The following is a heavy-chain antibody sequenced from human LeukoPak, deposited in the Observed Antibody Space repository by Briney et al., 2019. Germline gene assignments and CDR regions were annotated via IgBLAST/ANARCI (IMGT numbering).Heavy chain of an antibody. CDR1: GYTFTNYG. Sequence: ASVKVSCKASGYTFTNYGISWVRQAPGQGLEWMGWISAYNGNTNYAQKLQGRVTMTTDTSTSTAYMELRSLRSDDTAVYYCARDPPYYDFWSGYYTIFDYWGQGTLVTVSS. V-gene: IGHV1-18*01. CDR2: ISAYNGNT. CDR3: ARDPPYYDFWSGYYTIFDY. D-gene: IGHD3-3*01. J-gene: IGHJ4*02.